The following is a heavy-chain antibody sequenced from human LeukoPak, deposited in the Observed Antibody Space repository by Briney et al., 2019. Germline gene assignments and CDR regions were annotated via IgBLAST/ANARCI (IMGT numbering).Heavy chain of an antibody. CDR3: ATALNSGSLS. Sequence: ASVKVSCKVSGYTLTELSMHWVRQAPGKGLEWMGGFDPEDGETIYAQKFQGRVTMTEDTSTDTAHMELSSLRPEDTVVYYCATALNSGSLSWGQGTLVTVSS. D-gene: IGHD1-26*01. J-gene: IGHJ5*02. V-gene: IGHV1-24*01. CDR1: GYTLTELS. CDR2: FDPEDGET.